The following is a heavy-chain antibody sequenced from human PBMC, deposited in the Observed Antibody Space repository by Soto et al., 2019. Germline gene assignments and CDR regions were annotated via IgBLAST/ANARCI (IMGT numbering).Heavy chain of an antibody. CDR2: INQDGSAK. Sequence: GSLRLSCVASEFIFNTQWMSWVRQAPGTGLEWVASINQDGSAKKYGKSVEGRFTISRDNDKNSLYPQMNNLSADDTAVYYCEKCGSGCYYYVWGQGATVTVSS. J-gene: IGHJ6*02. CDR3: EKCGSGCYYYV. CDR1: EFIFNTQW. D-gene: IGHD3-10*01. V-gene: IGHV3-7*05.